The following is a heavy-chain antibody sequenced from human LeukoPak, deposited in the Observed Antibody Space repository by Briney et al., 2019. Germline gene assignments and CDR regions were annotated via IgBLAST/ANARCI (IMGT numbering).Heavy chain of an antibody. CDR3: AGGGNYGDYGWFDP. Sequence: GGSLRLSCAASGFTVGSNYMSWVRQAPGKGLEWVSVIYSGGSTYYADSVKGRFTISRHNSKNTLYLQMNSLRAEDTAVYYCAGGGNYGDYGWFDPWGQGTLVTVSS. D-gene: IGHD4-17*01. CDR1: GFTVGSNY. V-gene: IGHV3-53*04. CDR2: IYSGGST. J-gene: IGHJ5*02.